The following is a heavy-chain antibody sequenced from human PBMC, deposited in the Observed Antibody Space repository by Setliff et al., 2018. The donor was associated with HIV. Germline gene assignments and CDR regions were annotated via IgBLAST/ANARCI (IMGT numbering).Heavy chain of an antibody. J-gene: IGHJ4*02. CDR2: ISNSGNTR. CDR1: GFTFRNYE. D-gene: IGHD6-13*01. V-gene: IGHV3-48*03. CDR3: ARGVKGIATTGKYYFDY. Sequence: PGGSLRLSCTASGFTFRNYEMTWVRQAPGKGLEWISCISNSGNTRYYADSVKGRFTISRDNTKQSLFLQLNSLKAVDTAVFYCARGVKGIATTGKYYFDYWGQGTLVTVSS.